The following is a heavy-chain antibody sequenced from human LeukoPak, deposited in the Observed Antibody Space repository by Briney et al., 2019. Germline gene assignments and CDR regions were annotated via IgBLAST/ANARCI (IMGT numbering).Heavy chain of an antibody. CDR3: AKYSAFWSGDDAFDI. J-gene: IGHJ3*02. D-gene: IGHD3-3*01. CDR2: IYYTWST. V-gene: IGHV4-59*01. CDR1: GDSISSSY. Sequence: SETLSLTCTVSGDSISSSYWSWIRQPPGKGLEWIGYIYYTWSTNYNPSLKSRVTISVDTSKNPFSLKLSSVTAADTAVYYCAKYSAFWSGDDAFDIWGQGTMVIVSS.